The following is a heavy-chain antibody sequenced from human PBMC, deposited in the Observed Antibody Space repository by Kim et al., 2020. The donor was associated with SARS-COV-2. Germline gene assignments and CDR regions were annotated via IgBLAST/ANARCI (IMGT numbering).Heavy chain of an antibody. D-gene: IGHD4-17*01. Sequence: SETLSLTCNVSGVSLSGSYWSWIRQAPGKGLEWIGCISYSGTPTYDPSLKSRVTISIDTSKNQFSLNLKSLTAADTALYYFVRSETYIRLRWTLWGRGA. CDR2: ISYSGTP. CDR3: VRSETYIRLRWTL. J-gene: IGHJ2*01. CDR1: GVSLSGSY. V-gene: IGHV4-59*01.